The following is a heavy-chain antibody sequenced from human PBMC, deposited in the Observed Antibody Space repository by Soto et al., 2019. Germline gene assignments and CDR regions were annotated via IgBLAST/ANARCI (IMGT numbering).Heavy chain of an antibody. CDR3: ARRGSGTYSFEY. CDR1: GFTFSSYG. CDR2: IWSDGSIK. Sequence: QVQLVESGGGVVQPGRSLRLSCAASGFTFSSYGMHWVRQAPGKGLEWVAVIWSDGSIKYYADSVKGRFTISRDNSKNTLLLQMNSLRPEDTAMYYCARRGSGTYSFEYWGQGTLVTVSS. V-gene: IGHV3-33*01. D-gene: IGHD1-26*01. J-gene: IGHJ4*02.